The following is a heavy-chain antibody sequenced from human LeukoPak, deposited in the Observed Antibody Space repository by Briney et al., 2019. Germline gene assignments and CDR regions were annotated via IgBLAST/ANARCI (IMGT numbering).Heavy chain of an antibody. CDR3: ARVGRGVFGMDV. CDR2: IINSGGTV. CDR1: GFTFSIHG. Sequence: GRSLRLSCAASGFTFSIHGMNWVRQAPGKGLEWVSYIINSGGTVYYTDSVQGRFTISRDNGRNSLFLQMNSLRDEDTAVYYCARVGRGVFGMDVWGQGTTVTVSS. D-gene: IGHD3-10*01. J-gene: IGHJ6*02. V-gene: IGHV3-48*02.